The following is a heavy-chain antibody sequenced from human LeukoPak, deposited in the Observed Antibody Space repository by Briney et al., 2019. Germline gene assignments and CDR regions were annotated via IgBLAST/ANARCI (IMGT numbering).Heavy chain of an antibody. V-gene: IGHV3-21*01. CDR2: ISSSSSYI. Sequence: PGGSLRLSCAASGFTFSSYGMGWVRQAPGKGLEWVSSISSSSSYIYYADSVKGRFTISRDNAKNSLYLQMNSLRAEDTAVYYCARDRTRGYSYGYDYWGQGTLVTVSS. CDR1: GFTFSSYG. CDR3: ARDRTRGYSYGYDY. J-gene: IGHJ4*02. D-gene: IGHD5-18*01.